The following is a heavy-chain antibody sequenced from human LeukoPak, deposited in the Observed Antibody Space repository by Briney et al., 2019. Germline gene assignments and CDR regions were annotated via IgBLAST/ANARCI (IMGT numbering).Heavy chain of an antibody. J-gene: IGHJ4*02. D-gene: IGHD6-19*01. CDR2: IYYSGSS. CDR1: GGSINSYY. CDR3: ARHRDYGTGWYGFDY. Sequence: KSSETLSLTCTVSGGSINSYYWSWIRQPPGKGLEWIAYIYYSGSSNYNPSLKSRVTISVDTSKNQFSLRLSSVTAADTAVYCCARHRDYGTGWYGFDYWGQGSLVTVSS. V-gene: IGHV4-59*08.